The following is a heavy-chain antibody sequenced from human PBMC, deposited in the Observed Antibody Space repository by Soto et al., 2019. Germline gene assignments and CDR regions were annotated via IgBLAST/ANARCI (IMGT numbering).Heavy chain of an antibody. CDR1: GGPISSGGYY. Sequence: PSETLSLTCTVSGGPISSGGYYWSWIRQHPGKGLEWIGYIYYSGSTYYNPSLKSRVTISVDTSKNQFSLKLSSVTAADTAVYYCARAVFWSGYRHHRLFDYWGQGTLVTVSS. V-gene: IGHV4-31*03. J-gene: IGHJ4*02. CDR3: ARAVFWSGYRHHRLFDY. CDR2: IYYSGST. D-gene: IGHD3-3*01.